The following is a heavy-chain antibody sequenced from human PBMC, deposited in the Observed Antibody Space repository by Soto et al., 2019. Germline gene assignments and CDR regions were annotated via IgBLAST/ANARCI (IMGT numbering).Heavy chain of an antibody. CDR2: IYYSGST. V-gene: IGHV4-31*03. J-gene: IGHJ3*02. Sequence: SETLSLTCTVSGGSISSGGYYWSWIRQHPGKGLEWIGYIYYSGSTYYNPSLKSRVTISVDTSKNQFSLKLSSVTAADTAVYYCARPFGAIDAFDIWGQGTIVTV. CDR3: ARPFGAIDAFDI. CDR1: GGSISSGGYY. D-gene: IGHD1-26*01.